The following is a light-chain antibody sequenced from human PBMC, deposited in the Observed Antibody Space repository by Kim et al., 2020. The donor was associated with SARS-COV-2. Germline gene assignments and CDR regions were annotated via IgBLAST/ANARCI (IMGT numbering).Light chain of an antibody. Sequence: SYELTQPPSVSVSPGQTASITCSGDQLGDKYACWYQQKPGQSPVLVIYEDTERPSGIPERFSGSKSGNTATLTIGGTQAMDEADYYCQAWDSRTVVFGGGTQLTVL. J-gene: IGLJ2*01. CDR3: QAWDSRTVV. CDR1: QLGDKY. CDR2: EDT. V-gene: IGLV3-1*01.